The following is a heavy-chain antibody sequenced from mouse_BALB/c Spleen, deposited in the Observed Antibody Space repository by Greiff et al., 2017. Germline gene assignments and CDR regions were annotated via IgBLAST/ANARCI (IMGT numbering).Heavy chain of an antibody. V-gene: IGHV3-8*02. CDR1: GDSITSGY. CDR2: ISYSGST. Sequence: EVKVEESGPSLVKPSQTLSLTCSVTGDSITSGYWNWIRKFPGNKLEYMGYISYSGSTYYNPSLKSRISITRDTSKNQYYLQLNSVTTEDTATYYCARSSYYYGSSRWFAYWGQGTLVTVSA. J-gene: IGHJ3*01. CDR3: ARSSYYYGSSRWFAY. D-gene: IGHD1-1*01.